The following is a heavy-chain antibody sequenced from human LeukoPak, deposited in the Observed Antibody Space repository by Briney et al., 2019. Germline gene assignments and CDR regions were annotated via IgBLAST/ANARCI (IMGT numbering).Heavy chain of an antibody. V-gene: IGHV1-18*01. CDR2: ISAYNGNT. CDR1: GGTFSSYA. J-gene: IGHJ4*02. CDR3: ARNVDTAMVTGLYFDY. D-gene: IGHD5-18*01. Sequence: ASVKVSCKASGGTFSSYAISWVRQAPGQGLEWMGWISAYNGNTNYAQKLQGRVTMTTDTSTSTAYMELRSLRSDDTAVYYCARNVDTAMVTGLYFDYWGQGTLVTVSS.